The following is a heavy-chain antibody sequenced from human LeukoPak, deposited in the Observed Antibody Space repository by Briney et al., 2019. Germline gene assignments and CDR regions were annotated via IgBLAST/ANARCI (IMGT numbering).Heavy chain of an antibody. CDR3: VRDFGGTLKTALDY. V-gene: IGHV3-21*01. CDR2: IANSVIHI. CDR1: GFAFSTYS. D-gene: IGHD2-15*01. J-gene: IGHJ4*02. Sequence: GGSLRLSCAVSGFAFSTYSMNWVRQAPGKGLEWVSSIANSVIHIYYADSVKGRFTVSRDNAKNSLFLQMDGLRAEDTAIYYCVRDFGGTLKTALDYWGQGTLVTVSS.